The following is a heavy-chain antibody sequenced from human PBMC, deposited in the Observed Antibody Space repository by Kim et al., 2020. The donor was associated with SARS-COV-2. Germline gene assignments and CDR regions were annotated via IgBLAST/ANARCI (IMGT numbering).Heavy chain of an antibody. Sequence: SPSLKHRVTISKDTAKTQFSLKLTPVTAADTAVYYCARRKTAAEDYWGQGTLVTVSS. V-gene: IGHV4-39*01. CDR3: ARRKTAAEDY. D-gene: IGHD6-13*01. J-gene: IGHJ4*02.